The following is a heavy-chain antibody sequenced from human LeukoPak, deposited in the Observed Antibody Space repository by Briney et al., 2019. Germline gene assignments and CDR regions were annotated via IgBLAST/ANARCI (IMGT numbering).Heavy chain of an antibody. Sequence: GSLRLSCAASGFTFSSYGMHWVRQAPGKGLEWVALIWYDGSNKYYADSVKGRFTISRDNSKNTLYLQMNSLRAEDTAVYYCARDQVDFWTSGMDVWGQGTTVTVSS. D-gene: IGHD3/OR15-3a*01. V-gene: IGHV3-33*01. CDR3: ARDQVDFWTSGMDV. CDR2: IWYDGSNK. J-gene: IGHJ6*02. CDR1: GFTFSSYG.